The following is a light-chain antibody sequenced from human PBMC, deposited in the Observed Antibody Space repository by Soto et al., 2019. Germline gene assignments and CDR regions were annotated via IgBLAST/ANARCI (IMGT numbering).Light chain of an antibody. J-gene: IGLJ1*01. CDR1: SSDIGAYNY. V-gene: IGLV2-14*01. CDR2: DVN. Sequence: SALTQPASVSGSPGQSITISCTGTSSDIGAYNYVSWYQQHPGKAPKLLIYDVNYRPSGVSNRLSGSKSGNTASLTISGLQAEDEADYYCSSYAISSAYVFGTGTKLTVL. CDR3: SSYAISSAYV.